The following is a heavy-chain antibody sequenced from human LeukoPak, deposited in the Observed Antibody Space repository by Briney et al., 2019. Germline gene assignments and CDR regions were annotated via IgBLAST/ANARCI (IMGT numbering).Heavy chain of an antibody. V-gene: IGHV3-23*01. Sequence: GGSLRLSCVASGFTFSNYAMVWVRQVPGKGLEWVSGFSGHASFTYYADSVKGRFTISRDNAKNSLYLQMNSLRAEDTAVYYCARDLSHIVVVTAIFDYWGQGTLVTVSS. CDR1: GFTFSNYA. D-gene: IGHD2-21*02. CDR3: ARDLSHIVVVTAIFDY. J-gene: IGHJ4*02. CDR2: FSGHASFT.